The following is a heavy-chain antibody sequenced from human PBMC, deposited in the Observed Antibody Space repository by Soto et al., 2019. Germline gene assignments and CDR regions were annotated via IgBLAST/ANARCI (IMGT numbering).Heavy chain of an antibody. CDR2: ISWNRGSI. D-gene: IGHD1-20*01. V-gene: IGHV3-9*01. CDR1: GFTFDDYA. CDR3: AKGDNWNYYYYGMDV. Sequence: GGSLRLSCAASGFTFDDYAMHWVRQAPGKGLEWVSGISWNRGSIGYADSVKGRFTISRDNAKNTLYLQMNSLRAEDTAVYYCAKGDNWNYYYYGMDVWGQGTTVTVSS. J-gene: IGHJ6*02.